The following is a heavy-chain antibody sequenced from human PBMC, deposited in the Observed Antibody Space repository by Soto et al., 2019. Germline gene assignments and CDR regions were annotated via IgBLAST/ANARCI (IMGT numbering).Heavy chain of an antibody. D-gene: IGHD3-10*01. CDR1: GGTFSSYT. CDR2: INPILSMS. Sequence: GGSVKVSCKASGGTFSSYTINWVRQAPGLGLEWVGRINPILSMSNYAQKFQGRVTMTADKSTSTAYMELRSLRFEDTAIYYCATSYGSGYRAFDYWGQGALVTVSS. CDR3: ATSYGSGYRAFDY. J-gene: IGHJ4*02. V-gene: IGHV1-69*02.